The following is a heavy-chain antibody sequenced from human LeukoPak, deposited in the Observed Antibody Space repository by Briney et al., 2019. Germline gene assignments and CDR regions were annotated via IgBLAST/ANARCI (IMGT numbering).Heavy chain of an antibody. D-gene: IGHD2-2*01. CDR3: ARDPGGVVPTANPDY. Sequence: GGSLRLSCAASGFTFSSYAMHWVRQAPGKGLEWVAVISYDGSNKYYADSVKGRFTISRDNSKNTLYLQMNSLRAEDTAVYYCARDPGGVVPTANPDYWGQGTLVTASS. J-gene: IGHJ4*02. CDR1: GFTFSSYA. CDR2: ISYDGSNK. V-gene: IGHV3-30-3*01.